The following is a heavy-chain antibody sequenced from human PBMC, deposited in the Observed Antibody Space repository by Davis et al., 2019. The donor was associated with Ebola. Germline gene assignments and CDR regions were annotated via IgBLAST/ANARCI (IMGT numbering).Heavy chain of an antibody. D-gene: IGHD5-12*01. CDR3: ARAGVGGYDKYYFDY. V-gene: IGHV3-21*01. Sequence: GGSLRLSCAASGFTFSSYAMNWVRQAPGKGLEWVSSISSSSYYIYYADSLKGRFTISRDNAKNSLYLQMSGLRAEDTAVYYCARAGVGGYDKYYFDYWGQGSLVTVSS. J-gene: IGHJ4*02. CDR1: GFTFSSYA. CDR2: ISSSSYYI.